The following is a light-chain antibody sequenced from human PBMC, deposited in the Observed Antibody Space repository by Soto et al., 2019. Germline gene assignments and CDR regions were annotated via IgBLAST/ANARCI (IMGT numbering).Light chain of an antibody. V-gene: IGLV2-14*03. J-gene: IGLJ1*01. CDR2: EVS. Sequence: QSALTQPASVSGSPGQSITISCTGASSDVGGYKYVSWYQQHPGKATQLMIYEVSNRPSGVSDRFSGSKSVNPASLTISGLQAEDEAHYSCISYSRSSTLYVYGTGTKVAVL. CDR1: SSDVGGYKY. CDR3: ISYSRSSTLYV.